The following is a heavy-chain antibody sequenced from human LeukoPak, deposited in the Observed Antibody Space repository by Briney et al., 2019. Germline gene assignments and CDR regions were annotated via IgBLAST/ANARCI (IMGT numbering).Heavy chain of an antibody. D-gene: IGHD2-2*01. CDR1: GYSISSGHY. J-gene: IGHJ4*02. CDR2: IYHSGST. Sequence: SETLSLTCAVSGYSISSGHYWGWIRQPPGKGLEWIGSIYHSGSTHYNSSLKSRITISVDTSKNQFSLKLTSVTAADTAMYYCARQWQSTGFDYWGQGTLVTVSS. V-gene: IGHV4-38-2*01. CDR3: ARQWQSTGFDY.